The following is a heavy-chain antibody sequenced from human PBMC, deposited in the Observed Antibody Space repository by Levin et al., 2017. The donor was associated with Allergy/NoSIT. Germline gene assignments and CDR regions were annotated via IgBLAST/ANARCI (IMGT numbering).Heavy chain of an antibody. J-gene: IGHJ4*02. V-gene: IGHV4-39*01. CDR2: FYYSVST. D-gene: IGHD3-10*01. Sequence: GSLRLSCTVSGDSFTSTYYWGWIRQPPGKGLEWIGSFYYSVSTYYNPSLKSRVTISVDASKNQFSLKLSSLTAADTAVYYCARHRGAVGALDYWGQGTLVTVSS. CDR1: GDSFTSTYY. CDR3: ARHRGAVGALDY.